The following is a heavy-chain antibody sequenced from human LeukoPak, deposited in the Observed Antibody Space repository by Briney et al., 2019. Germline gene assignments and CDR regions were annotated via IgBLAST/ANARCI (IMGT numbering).Heavy chain of an antibody. D-gene: IGHD2-15*01. V-gene: IGHV3-7*03. Sequence: PGGSLRLSCAASGFTFSSYWMSWVRQAPGKRLEWVANIKQDGSEKYYVDSVKGRFTISRDNAKNSLYLQMNSLRAEDTAVYYCARAPRYCSGGSCYGPRFDYWGQGTLVTVSS. CDR2: IKQDGSEK. CDR1: GFTFSSYW. J-gene: IGHJ4*02. CDR3: ARAPRYCSGGSCYGPRFDY.